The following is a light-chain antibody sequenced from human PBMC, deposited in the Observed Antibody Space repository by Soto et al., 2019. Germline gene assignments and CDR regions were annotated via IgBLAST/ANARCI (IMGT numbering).Light chain of an antibody. CDR3: QQYDSSPLT. CDR1: QSVSSSY. CDR2: GAS. V-gene: IGKV3-20*01. J-gene: IGKJ4*01. Sequence: EIVLTQSPGTLSLSPGKRATLSCRASQSVSSSYLAWYQQKPGQAPRLLIYGASSSATGIPDRFSVSGSGTDFTLTISRLEPEDFAVYYFQQYDSSPLTFGGGTKVEIK.